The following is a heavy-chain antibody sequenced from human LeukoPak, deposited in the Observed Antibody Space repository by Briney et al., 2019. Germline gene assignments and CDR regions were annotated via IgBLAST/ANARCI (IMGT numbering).Heavy chain of an antibody. Sequence: SQTLSLTCAVSGGSISSGGYSWSWIRQPPGKGLEWIGYIYHSGSTYYNPSLKSRVTISVDRSKNQFSLKLSSVTAADTAVYYCARGAQLLRPTSVEGAFDIWGQGTMVTVSS. CDR1: GGSISSGGYS. CDR3: ARGAQLLRPTSVEGAFDI. CDR2: IYHSGST. D-gene: IGHD2-2*01. J-gene: IGHJ3*02. V-gene: IGHV4-30-2*01.